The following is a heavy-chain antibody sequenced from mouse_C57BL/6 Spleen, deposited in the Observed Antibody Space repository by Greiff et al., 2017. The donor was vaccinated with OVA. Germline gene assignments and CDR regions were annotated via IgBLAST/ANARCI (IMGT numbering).Heavy chain of an antibody. D-gene: IGHD2-1*01. CDR3: AISRSGLLWSFFDY. CDR2: INPSNGGT. CDR1: GYTFPSYW. J-gene: IGHJ2*01. Sequence: QVQLQQSGTELVKPGASVKLSCKASGYTFPSYWMHWVKQRPGQGLEWIGNINPSNGGTNYNEKFKSKATLTVDKSSSTAYMQLSSLTSEDSAVYSGAISRSGLLWSFFDYWGQGTTLTVSS. V-gene: IGHV1-53*01.